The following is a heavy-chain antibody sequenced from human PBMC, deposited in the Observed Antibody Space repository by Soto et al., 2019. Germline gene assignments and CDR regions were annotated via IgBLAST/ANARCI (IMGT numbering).Heavy chain of an antibody. CDR3: ARVTGRYYYGMDV. J-gene: IGHJ6*02. CDR2: INHSGST. V-gene: IGHV4-34*01. CDR1: GGSFSGYY. Sequence: QVQLQQWGAGLLKPSETLSLTCAVYGGSFSGYYWSWIRQPPGKGLEWIGEINHSGSTNYNPSLKRRVTISVDTSKNQFSLQLSSVTAADTAVYYCARVTGRYYYGMDVWGQGTTVTVSS.